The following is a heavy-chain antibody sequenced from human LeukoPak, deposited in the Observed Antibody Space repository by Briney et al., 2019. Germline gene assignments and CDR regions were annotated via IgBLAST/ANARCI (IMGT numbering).Heavy chain of an antibody. CDR2: IIPIFGTA. Sequence: SVKVSCKASGGTFSSYAISWVRQAPGQGLEWMGGIIPIFGTANYAQKFQGRVTITTDESTSTAYMELSSLRSEDTAVYYCARAGYYKFWSGYYREIQEWFDPWGQGTLVTVSS. CDR1: GGTFSSYA. D-gene: IGHD3-3*01. CDR3: ARAGYYKFWSGYYREIQEWFDP. J-gene: IGHJ5*02. V-gene: IGHV1-69*05.